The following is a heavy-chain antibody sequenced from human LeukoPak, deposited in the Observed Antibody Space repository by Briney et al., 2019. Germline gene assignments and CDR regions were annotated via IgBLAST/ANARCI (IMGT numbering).Heavy chain of an antibody. Sequence: GRSLRLSCAASGFTFSSYAMHWVRQAPGKGLVWVSRINSDGSSTTYADSVKGRFTISRDNAKNTLYLQMNSLKVEDTAVYYCTRVFVGDEYSSSGYWGQGTLVTVSS. V-gene: IGHV3-74*01. J-gene: IGHJ4*02. CDR3: TRVFVGDEYSSSGY. CDR1: GFTFSSYA. D-gene: IGHD6-13*01. CDR2: INSDGSST.